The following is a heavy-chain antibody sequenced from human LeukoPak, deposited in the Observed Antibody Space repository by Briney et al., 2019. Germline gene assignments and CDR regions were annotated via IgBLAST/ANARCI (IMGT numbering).Heavy chain of an antibody. Sequence: PSETLSLTCTVSGGSISSYYWSWIRQPPGKGLQWIGYIYNSGSTNYNPSLKSRVTISVDTSKNQFSLKLSSVTAADTAVYYCARDVGATPGYFDYWGQGTLVTVSS. CDR1: GGSISSYY. J-gene: IGHJ4*02. D-gene: IGHD1-26*01. CDR2: IYNSGST. V-gene: IGHV4-59*01. CDR3: ARDVGATPGYFDY.